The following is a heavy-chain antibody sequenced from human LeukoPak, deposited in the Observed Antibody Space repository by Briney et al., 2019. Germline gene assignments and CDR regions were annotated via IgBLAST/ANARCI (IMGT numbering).Heavy chain of an antibody. CDR1: GGSISSYY. D-gene: IGHD1-26*01. CDR2: IYYSGST. J-gene: IGHJ6*03. Sequence: KPSETLSLTCTVSGGSISSYYWSWIRQPPGKGLEWIGYIYYSGSTNYNPSLKSRVTISVDTSKNQFSLKLSSVTAADTAVYYCASPPLVGATSYYYMDVWGKGTTVTVSS. V-gene: IGHV4-59*12. CDR3: ASPPLVGATSYYYMDV.